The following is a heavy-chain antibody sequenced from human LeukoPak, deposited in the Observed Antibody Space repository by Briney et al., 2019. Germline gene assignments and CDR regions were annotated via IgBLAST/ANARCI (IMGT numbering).Heavy chain of an antibody. CDR2: ISGSGGST. D-gene: IGHD6-19*01. J-gene: IGHJ4*02. V-gene: IGHV3-23*01. CDR3: AKDGGIAVATGYFDY. Sequence: PGGSLRLSCAASGFTFSSYAMSWVRQAPGKGLEWVSAISGSGGSTYYADSVKGRFTISRDNSKNTLYLQMNSLRAEDTAVYCCAKDGGIAVATGYFDYWGQGTLVTVSS. CDR1: GFTFSSYA.